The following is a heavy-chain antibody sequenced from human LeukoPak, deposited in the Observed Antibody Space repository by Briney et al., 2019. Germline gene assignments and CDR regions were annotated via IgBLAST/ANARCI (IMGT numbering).Heavy chain of an antibody. D-gene: IGHD5-18*01. CDR1: GFTFSSYE. J-gene: IGHJ4*02. CDR3: AKGTDTPMATDY. V-gene: IGHV3-48*03. CDR2: ISGGGSTI. Sequence: GGSLRLSCGASGFTFSSYEMNWVHQAPGKGLEWVAYISGGGSTIYYADSVKGRFTISRDNAKNSLYLQMNSLRAEDTAVYYCAKGTDTPMATDYWGQGTLVTVSS.